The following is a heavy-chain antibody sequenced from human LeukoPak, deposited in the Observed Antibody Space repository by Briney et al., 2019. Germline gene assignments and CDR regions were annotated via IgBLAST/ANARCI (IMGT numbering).Heavy chain of an antibody. D-gene: IGHD5-12*01. CDR2: ISVSSNYI. J-gene: IGHJ1*01. CDR3: DYQGN. CDR1: GFTFSTYS. Sequence: GGSLRLSCAASGFTFSTYSMNWVRQAPGKGLEWVSSISVSSNYIYYADSVKGRFTISRDRDSGKILVYLDMNSLRDEDTGVYYCDYQGNWGPGTLVTVSS. V-gene: IGHV3-21*06.